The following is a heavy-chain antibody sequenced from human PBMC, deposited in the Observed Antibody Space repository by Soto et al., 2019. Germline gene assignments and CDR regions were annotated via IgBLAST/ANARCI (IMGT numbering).Heavy chain of an antibody. D-gene: IGHD2-15*01. CDR2: ISTAVGAT. CDR1: GFTFSNHA. CDR3: AKSPYGGYGRAGDY. V-gene: IGHV3-23*01. J-gene: IGHJ4*02. Sequence: GGSLRLSCAVSGFTFSNHAMSWVRQAPGKGLEWVSAISTAVGATYYADSVKGRFTISRDDSNNTLYLQMNSLRAEDTAVYYCAKSPYGGYGRAGDYWGQGTLVTVSS.